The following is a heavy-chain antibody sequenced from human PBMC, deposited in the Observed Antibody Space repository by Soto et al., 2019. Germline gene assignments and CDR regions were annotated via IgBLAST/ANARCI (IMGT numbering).Heavy chain of an antibody. D-gene: IGHD3-16*02. J-gene: IGHJ4*02. CDR1: GFTFTSYA. CDR2: ISYDGINE. CDR3: ARDRLRLGELSLIGYFDY. Sequence: QVQLVEPGGSVVQPGRSLRLSCAASGFTFTSYAMHWVRQAPGKGLEWVAVISYDGINEYYADSVKGRFTISRDNSKNTLFLQMSSLRVEDTAVYYCARDRLRLGELSLIGYFDYWGQGTLVTVSS. V-gene: IGHV3-30*15.